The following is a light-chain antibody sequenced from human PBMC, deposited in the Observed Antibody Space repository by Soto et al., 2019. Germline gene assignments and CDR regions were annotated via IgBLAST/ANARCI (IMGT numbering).Light chain of an antibody. V-gene: IGLV2-14*03. CDR2: DVS. Sequence: SALTQPASVYRSPGQSIAITNTGTSSDVGSDYNYVSWYQQHPGKAPKLMVYDVSTRPSGVSNRFSGSKSGTTASLTISGLQAEDEADYYCCSYTSISTYVFGTGTKVTVL. CDR3: CSYTSISTYV. CDR1: SSDVGSDYNY. J-gene: IGLJ1*01.